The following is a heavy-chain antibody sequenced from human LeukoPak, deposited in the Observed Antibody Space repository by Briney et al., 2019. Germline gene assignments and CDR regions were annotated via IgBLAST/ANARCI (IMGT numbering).Heavy chain of an antibody. V-gene: IGHV4-39*01. CDR2: IYYSGYT. CDR1: GGSISSRSYY. Sequence: PSETLSLTCTVSGGSISSRSYYWGWIRQPPGMGLEWIGSIYYSGYTYYNPSLEGRVTISVDTSKSQFSLRLSSVTAADTAVYYCAKHYMGSYNNRGLDSWGQGTLVTVSS. J-gene: IGHJ4*02. D-gene: IGHD3-10*01. CDR3: AKHYMGSYNNRGLDS.